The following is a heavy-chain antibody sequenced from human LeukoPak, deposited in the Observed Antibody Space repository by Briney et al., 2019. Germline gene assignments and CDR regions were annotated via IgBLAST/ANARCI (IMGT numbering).Heavy chain of an antibody. Sequence: PGGSLRLSCAASGFTFSSYAMSWVRQAPGKGLEWVSAIRGSGGSTYYADSVKGRFTISRDNSKNTLYLQMNSLRAEDTAVYYCARVTYYYDSCRGIDAFDIWGQGTMVTVSS. J-gene: IGHJ3*02. V-gene: IGHV3-23*01. CDR2: IRGSGGST. CDR1: GFTFSSYA. CDR3: ARVTYYYDSCRGIDAFDI. D-gene: IGHD3-22*01.